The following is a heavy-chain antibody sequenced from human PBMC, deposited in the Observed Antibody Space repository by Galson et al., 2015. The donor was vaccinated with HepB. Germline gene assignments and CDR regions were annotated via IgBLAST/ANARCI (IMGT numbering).Heavy chain of an antibody. J-gene: IGHJ5*02. V-gene: IGHV3-33*01. Sequence: SLRLSCAASGFTFSSYGMHWVRQAPGKGLEWVAVIWCDGSNKYYADSVKGRFTISRDNSKNTLYLQMNGLKTEDTAVYYCTRHEEWLLPQNWFDPWGQGTLVTVSS. CDR3: TRHEEWLLPQNWFDP. CDR2: IWCDGSNK. D-gene: IGHD3-3*01. CDR1: GFTFSSYG.